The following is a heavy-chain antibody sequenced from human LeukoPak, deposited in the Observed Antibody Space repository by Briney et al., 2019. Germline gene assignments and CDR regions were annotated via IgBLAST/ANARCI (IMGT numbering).Heavy chain of an antibody. Sequence: GGSLRLSCAASGFTFSSYEMNWVRQAPGKGLEWVSSISTSGSYIYYADSVKGRFTISRDNAKNLLYLQMNSLRAEDTAVYYCARGTRDGYYLFDAFDIWGQGTMVTVSS. J-gene: IGHJ3*02. CDR2: ISTSGSYI. V-gene: IGHV3-21*01. CDR1: GFTFSSYE. D-gene: IGHD5-24*01. CDR3: ARGTRDGYYLFDAFDI.